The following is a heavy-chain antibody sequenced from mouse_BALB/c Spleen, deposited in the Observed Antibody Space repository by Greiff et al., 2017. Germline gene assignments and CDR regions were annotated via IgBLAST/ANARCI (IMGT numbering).Heavy chain of an antibody. CDR1: GYTFTSYV. J-gene: IGHJ3*01. CDR2: INPYNDGT. Sequence: EVQLVESGPELVKPGASVKMSCKASGYTFTSYVMHWVKQKPGQGLEWIGYINPYNDGTKYNEKFKGKATLTSDKSSSTDYMELSSLTSEDSAVYYCARGDDNYRLWFAYWGQGTLVTVSA. CDR3: ARGDDNYRLWFAY. D-gene: IGHD2-1*01. V-gene: IGHV1-14*01.